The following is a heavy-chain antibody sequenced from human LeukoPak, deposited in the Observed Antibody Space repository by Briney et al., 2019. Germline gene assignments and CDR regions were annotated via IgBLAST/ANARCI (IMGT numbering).Heavy chain of an antibody. D-gene: IGHD3-9*01. J-gene: IGHJ4*02. CDR3: ARPSYDILTGYFYYFDY. V-gene: IGHV4-59*05. CDR2: IYYSGST. CDR1: GGSISSYY. Sequence: PSETLSLTCTVSGGSISSYYWSWIRQPPGKGLEWIGSIYYSGSTYYNPSLKSRVTISVDTSKNQFSLKLSSVTAADTAVYYCARPSYDILTGYFYYFDYWGQGTLVTVSS.